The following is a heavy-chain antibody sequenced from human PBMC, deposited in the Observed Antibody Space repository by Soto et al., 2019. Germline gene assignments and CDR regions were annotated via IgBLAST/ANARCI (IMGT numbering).Heavy chain of an antibody. CDR2: IYPGDSDT. V-gene: IGHV5-51*01. CDR3: ARAPPILTVYYTYYYGMDV. J-gene: IGHJ6*02. Sequence: GESLKISCKGSGYSFTSYRIGWVRQMPGKGLEWMGIIYPGDSDTRYSPSFQGQVTISADKSISTAYLQWSSLKASDTAMYYCARAPPILTVYYTYYYGMDVWGQGXTVTVYS. CDR1: GYSFTSYR. D-gene: IGHD3-9*01.